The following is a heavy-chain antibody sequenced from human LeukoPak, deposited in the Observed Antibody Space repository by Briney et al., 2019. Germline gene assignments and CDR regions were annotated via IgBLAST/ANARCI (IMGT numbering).Heavy chain of an antibody. CDR3: ARGWWDIVVMVAATDAFDI. J-gene: IGHJ3*02. Sequence: GGSLRLSCAASGFTVSSNYMSWVRQAPGKGLGWVSVIYSGGSTYYADSVKGRFTISRDNSKNTLYLQMNSLRAEDTAVYYCARGWWDIVVMVAATDAFDIWGQGTMVTVSS. D-gene: IGHD2-15*01. CDR1: GFTVSSNY. V-gene: IGHV3-66*01. CDR2: IYSGGST.